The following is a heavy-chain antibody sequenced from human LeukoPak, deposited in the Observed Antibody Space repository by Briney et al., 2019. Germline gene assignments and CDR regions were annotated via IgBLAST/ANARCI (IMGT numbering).Heavy chain of an antibody. Sequence: GGSRRLSCAASGFTVSSNYMSWVRQAPGKGLEWVSVLNSGGSTYYADSVKGRFTISRDNSKNTLYLQMNSLRAEDTAVYYCAHTPPGDDSSGYYYDYWGQGTLVTVSS. D-gene: IGHD3-22*01. J-gene: IGHJ4*02. CDR1: GFTVSSNY. V-gene: IGHV3-53*01. CDR2: LNSGGST. CDR3: AHTPPGDDSSGYYYDY.